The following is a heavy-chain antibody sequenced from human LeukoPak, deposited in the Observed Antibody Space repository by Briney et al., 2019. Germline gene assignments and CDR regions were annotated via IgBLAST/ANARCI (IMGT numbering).Heavy chain of an antibody. CDR1: GYSFTSYW. CDR3: ARQRDYGDDIYSRYFDY. V-gene: IGHV5-51*01. Sequence: GESLKISCKGSGYSFTSYWIGWVRQMPGKGLEWMGIIYPDDSDTRYSPSFQGQVTVSADRSTNTAYLQLNSLKASDTAVYYCARQRDYGDDIYSRYFDYWGQGVLVTVSS. J-gene: IGHJ4*02. D-gene: IGHD4-17*01. CDR2: IYPDDSDT.